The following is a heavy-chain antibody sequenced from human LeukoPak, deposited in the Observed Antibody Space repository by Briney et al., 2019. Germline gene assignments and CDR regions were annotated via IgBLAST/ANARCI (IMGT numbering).Heavy chain of an antibody. V-gene: IGHV4-59*08. D-gene: IGHD6-25*01. CDR2: TSHTGTT. CDR1: GGSLSPSY. CDR3: ARHRMSAGSDWFDP. Sequence: SETLSLTCTVSGGSLSPSYWSWIRQSPEKGLEWIGCTSHTGTTNYNPSLKSRVTISVDTSRNQFSLKLSSVTAADTALYYCARHRMSAGSDWFDPWGQGTLVIVSS. J-gene: IGHJ5*02.